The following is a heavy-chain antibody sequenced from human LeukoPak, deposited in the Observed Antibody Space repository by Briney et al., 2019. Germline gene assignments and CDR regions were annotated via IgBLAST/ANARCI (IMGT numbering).Heavy chain of an antibody. V-gene: IGHV3-23*01. CDR3: AKGTLEPTIMFLDS. Sequence: GGSLRLSCAASGFTFSSYAMSWVRQAPGKGLEWVSRISGSGGSTHYPDSVKGRFTISRDNSKNTLILQMNSLRAEDTAVYYCAKGTLEPTIMFLDSWGQGTLVIVSS. D-gene: IGHD3/OR15-3a*01. CDR1: GFTFSSYA. J-gene: IGHJ4*02. CDR2: ISGSGGST.